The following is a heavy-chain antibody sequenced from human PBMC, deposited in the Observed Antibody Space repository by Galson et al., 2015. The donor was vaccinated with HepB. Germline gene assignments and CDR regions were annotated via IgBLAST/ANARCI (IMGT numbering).Heavy chain of an antibody. J-gene: IGHJ6*02. V-gene: IGHV1-18*04. CDR3: ARADHAEYYYGSGSYGGMDV. CDR1: GYTFTSYG. CDR2: ISAYNGNT. Sequence: SVKVSCKASGYTFTSYGISWVRQAPGQGLEWMGWISAYNGNTNYAQKLQGRVTITADESTSTAYMELSSLRSEDTAVYYCARADHAEYYYGSGSYGGMDVWGQGTTVTVSS. D-gene: IGHD3-10*01.